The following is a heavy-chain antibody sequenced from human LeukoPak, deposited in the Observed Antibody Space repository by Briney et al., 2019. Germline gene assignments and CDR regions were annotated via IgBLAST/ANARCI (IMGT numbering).Heavy chain of an antibody. Sequence: SETLSLTCTVSGGSVSSYYWSWIRQPLGKGLEWIGYIYDIGSTKYNPSLKSRVTTSVDTSKNQFSLKLSSVTAADTAVYHCARTYYYDSSGYLNHWFDPWGLGALVTVSS. V-gene: IGHV4-59*08. J-gene: IGHJ5*02. CDR2: IYDIGST. D-gene: IGHD3-22*01. CDR1: GGSVSSYY. CDR3: ARTYYYDSSGYLNHWFDP.